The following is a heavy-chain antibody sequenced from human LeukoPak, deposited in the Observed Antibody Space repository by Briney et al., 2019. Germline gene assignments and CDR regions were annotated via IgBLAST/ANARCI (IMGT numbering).Heavy chain of an antibody. CDR3: AKDVATMIVAPFDY. Sequence: PGGSLRLSCATSGFTFSSYGMHWVRQAPGKGLEWVAFIRYDGSNKYYADSVKGRFTISRDNSKNTLYLQMNSLRAEDTAVYYCAKDVATMIVAPFDYWGQGTLVTVSS. CDR2: IRYDGSNK. D-gene: IGHD3-22*01. CDR1: GFTFSSYG. J-gene: IGHJ4*02. V-gene: IGHV3-30*02.